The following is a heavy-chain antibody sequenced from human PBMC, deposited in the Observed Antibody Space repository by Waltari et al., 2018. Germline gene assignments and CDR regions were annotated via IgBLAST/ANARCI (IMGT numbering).Heavy chain of an antibody. D-gene: IGHD3-3*01. V-gene: IGHV3-48*01. CDR2: MSSSSSST. Sequence: EVQLVESGGGLVQPGGSLRLSCAGSGFTFGRSGMNWVRQAPGKGLGWIAYMSSSSSSTFYADSVRGRFTSSRDNGQNSLYLDMHSLRAEDTALYYCTRTDEYNFWTTHWGPGTFVTVSS. J-gene: IGHJ4*02. CDR3: TRTDEYNFWTTH. CDR1: GFTFGRSG.